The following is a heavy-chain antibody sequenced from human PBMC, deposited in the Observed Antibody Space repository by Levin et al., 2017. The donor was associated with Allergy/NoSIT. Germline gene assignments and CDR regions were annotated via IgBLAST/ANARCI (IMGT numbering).Heavy chain of an antibody. CDR3: ATDGGARNDY. J-gene: IGHJ4*02. CDR1: GFTFSSYI. Sequence: GESLKISCAASGFTFSSYIMQWVRQAPGQGLEFVSGISSNGATIYYGSSVKGRFTISRDNVKNTLSLQMGGLRPEDTALYYCATDGGARNDYWGQGTLVTVSS. D-gene: IGHD3-16*01. V-gene: IGHV3-64*01. CDR2: ISSNGATI.